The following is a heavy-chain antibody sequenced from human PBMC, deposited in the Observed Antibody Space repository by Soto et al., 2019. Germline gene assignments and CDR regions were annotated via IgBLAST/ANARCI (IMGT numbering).Heavy chain of an antibody. D-gene: IGHD5-18*01. J-gene: IGHJ6*02. CDR2: IYYSGST. CDR3: AGNLWIQLWAYYYGMDV. CDR1: GGSISSYY. V-gene: IGHV4-59*01. Sequence: SETLSLTCTVSGGSISSYYWSWIRQPPGKGLEWIGYIYYSGSTNYNPSLKSRVTISVDTSKNQFSLKLSSVTAADTAVYYCAGNLWIQLWAYYYGMDVSGQGTTVTVSS.